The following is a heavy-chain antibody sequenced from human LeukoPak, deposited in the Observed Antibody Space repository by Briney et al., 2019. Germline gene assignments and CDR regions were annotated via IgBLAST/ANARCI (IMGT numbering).Heavy chain of an antibody. V-gene: IGHV3-9*01. D-gene: IGHD5-18*01. CDR1: GFTFDDYA. Sequence: GGSLRLSCAAPGFTFDDYAMHWVRQAPGKGLEWVSGISWNSGSIGYADSVKGRFTISRDNAKNSLYLQMNSLRAEDTALYYCAKDMSDTVDAFDIWGQGTMVTVSS. CDR2: ISWNSGSI. J-gene: IGHJ3*02. CDR3: AKDMSDTVDAFDI.